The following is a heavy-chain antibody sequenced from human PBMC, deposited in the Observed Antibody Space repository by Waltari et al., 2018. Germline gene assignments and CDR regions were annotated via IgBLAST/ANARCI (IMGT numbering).Heavy chain of an antibody. D-gene: IGHD3-10*01. Sequence: QVQLVQSGAEVKKPGASVKISCKASGYTFTTYNIHWVRQAPGQGLEWMGMINPSGGGTTHAQKFQGGVTMTRDTSTTTVYMELSSLKSEDTAVYYCARRFGDNWGQGTLVTVSS. V-gene: IGHV1-46*01. J-gene: IGHJ4*02. CDR1: GYTFTTYN. CDR2: INPSGGGT. CDR3: ARRFGDN.